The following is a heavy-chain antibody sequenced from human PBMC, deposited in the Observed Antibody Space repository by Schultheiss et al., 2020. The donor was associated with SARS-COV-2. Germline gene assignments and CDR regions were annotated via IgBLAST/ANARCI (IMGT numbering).Heavy chain of an antibody. V-gene: IGHV4-30-4*08. Sequence: SETLSLTCTVSGGSISNGGYYWSWIRQHPGKGLEWIGYIYYSGSTYYNPSLKSRVTISVDTSKNQFSLKLSSVTAADTAVYYCARNDRYVPFDPWGQGTLVTVSS. CDR1: GGSISNGGYY. J-gene: IGHJ5*02. D-gene: IGHD2-21*01. CDR2: IYYSGST. CDR3: ARNDRYVPFDP.